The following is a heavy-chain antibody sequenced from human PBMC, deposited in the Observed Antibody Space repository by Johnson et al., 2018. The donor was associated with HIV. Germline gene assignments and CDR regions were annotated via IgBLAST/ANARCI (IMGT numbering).Heavy chain of an antibody. CDR1: GFTFSSYA. J-gene: IGHJ3*02. CDR3: ARRLWFRNLYDAFDI. V-gene: IGHV3-30*14. D-gene: IGHD3-10*01. CDR2: IRYDGSGK. Sequence: QVQLVESGGGVVQPGRSLRLSCAASGFTFSSYAMHWVRQAPGKGLDWVTFIRYDGSGKYYADSVNGRFTISRDNSKNTLYLQMNNLRPEDTALYYCARRLWFRNLYDAFDIWGQGTMVTVSS.